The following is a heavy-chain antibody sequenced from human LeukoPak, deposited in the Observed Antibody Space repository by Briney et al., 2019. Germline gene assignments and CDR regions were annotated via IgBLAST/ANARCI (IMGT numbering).Heavy chain of an antibody. CDR1: GYTFTSYY. V-gene: IGHV1-46*01. CDR2: INPSGGST. Sequence: VASVKVSCKASGYTFTSYYMHWVRQAPGQGLEWMGIINPSGGSTSYAQKFQGGVTMTRDTSTSTVYMELSSLRSEDTAVYYCARDDSWAPGYYYYYMDVWGKGTTVTVSS. D-gene: IGHD2-21*02. CDR3: ARDDSWAPGYYYYYMDV. J-gene: IGHJ6*03.